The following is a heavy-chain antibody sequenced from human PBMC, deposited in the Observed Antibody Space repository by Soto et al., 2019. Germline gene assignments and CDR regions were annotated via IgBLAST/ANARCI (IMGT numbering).Heavy chain of an antibody. CDR1: GGSISSSNW. CDR2: IYHSGST. J-gene: IGHJ6*02. CDR3: ARDADCISTSCYGGHYYYYGMDV. Sequence: PSETLSLTCAVSGGSISSSNWWSWVRQPPGKGLEWIGEIYHSGSTNYNPSLKSRVTISVDKSKNQFSLKLSSVTAADTAVYYCARDADCISTSCYGGHYYYYGMDVWGQGTTVTVSS. D-gene: IGHD2-2*01. V-gene: IGHV4-4*02.